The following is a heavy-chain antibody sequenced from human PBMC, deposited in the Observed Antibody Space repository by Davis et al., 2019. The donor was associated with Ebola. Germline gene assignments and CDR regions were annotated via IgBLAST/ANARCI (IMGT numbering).Heavy chain of an antibody. J-gene: IGHJ4*02. CDR2: IYDQST. D-gene: IGHD6-19*01. V-gene: IGHV3-53*05. Sequence: GESLKISCTASGFNVSSNHMSWVRQAPGKGLEWVSVIYDQSTAYAESVRGRFIISRDKSNNNLYLEMNSLRVDDTAVYYCATTQWLREFDNWGQGTLVTVSS. CDR1: GFNVSSNH. CDR3: ATTQWLREFDN.